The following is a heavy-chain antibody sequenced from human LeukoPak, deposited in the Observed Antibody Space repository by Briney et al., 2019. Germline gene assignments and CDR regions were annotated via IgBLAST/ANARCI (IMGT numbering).Heavy chain of an antibody. D-gene: IGHD1-1*01. CDR2: INPNSGGT. CDR3: ARGRILKRHSAEYFQH. CDR1: GYTFTGYY. V-gene: IGHV1-2*02. J-gene: IGHJ1*01. Sequence: ASVKVSCKASGYTFTGYYMHWVRQAPGQGLEWMGWINPNSGGTNYAQKFQGRVTMTRDTSISTAYMELSRLRSDDTAAYYCARGRILKRHSAEYFQHWGQGTLVTVSS.